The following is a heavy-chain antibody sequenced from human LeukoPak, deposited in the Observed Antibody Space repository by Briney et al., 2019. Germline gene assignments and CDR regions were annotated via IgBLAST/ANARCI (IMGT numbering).Heavy chain of an antibody. CDR3: ARVRFGN. Sequence: SETLSLTCAVCGGSFSGYYWSWIRQPPGKGLEWIGEINHSGSTNYNPSHKSRVTISVDTSKNQFSLKLSSVTAADTAVYYCARVRFGNWGQGTLVTVSS. D-gene: IGHD3-10*01. CDR1: GGSFSGYY. CDR2: INHSGST. V-gene: IGHV4-34*01. J-gene: IGHJ4*02.